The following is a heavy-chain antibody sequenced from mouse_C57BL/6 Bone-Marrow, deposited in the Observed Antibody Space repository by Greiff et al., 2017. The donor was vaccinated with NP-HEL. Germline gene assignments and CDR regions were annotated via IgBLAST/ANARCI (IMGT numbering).Heavy chain of an antibody. CDR2: LDPSDSYT. CDR1: GYPFTSYW. CDR3: ARGGAYYSNSLDD. J-gene: IGHJ2*01. D-gene: IGHD2-5*01. Sequence: QVQLQQPGAELVMPGASVKLSCKASGYPFTSYWMHWVKPRPGQGLEWIGELDPSDSYTNYNQKFKGKSTLTVDKSSSTAYMQLSSLTSEDSAVYYCARGGAYYSNSLDDWGQGTTLTVSS. V-gene: IGHV1-69*01.